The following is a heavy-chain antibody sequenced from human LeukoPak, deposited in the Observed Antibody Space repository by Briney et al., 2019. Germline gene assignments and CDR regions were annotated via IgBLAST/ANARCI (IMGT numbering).Heavy chain of an antibody. D-gene: IGHD1-1*01. J-gene: IGHJ4*02. CDR1: GFTLGSHW. Sequence: GGSLRLSCAASGFTLGSHWMSWVRQAPGKGLEWVANIKQDGTEKYYVDSVKGRFTISRDNAKNSLSLQMDSLRAEDTAVYYCAKNGAYWIDYFDSWGQGTLVTVSS. V-gene: IGHV3-7*01. CDR3: AKNGAYWIDYFDS. CDR2: IKQDGTEK.